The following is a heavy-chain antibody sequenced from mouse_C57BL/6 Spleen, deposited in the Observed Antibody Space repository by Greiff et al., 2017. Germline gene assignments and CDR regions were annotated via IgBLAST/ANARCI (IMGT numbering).Heavy chain of an antibody. V-gene: IGHV1-59*01. D-gene: IGHD1-1*01. Sequence: VQLQQPGAELVRPGTSVKLSCKASGYTFTSYWMHWVKQRPGQGLEWIGVIDPSDSYTNYNQKFKGKATLTVDTSSSTAYMQLSSLTSEDSAVYYCARRIYGSSYYFDYWGQGTTLTVSS. J-gene: IGHJ2*01. CDR2: IDPSDSYT. CDR1: GYTFTSYW. CDR3: ARRIYGSSYYFDY.